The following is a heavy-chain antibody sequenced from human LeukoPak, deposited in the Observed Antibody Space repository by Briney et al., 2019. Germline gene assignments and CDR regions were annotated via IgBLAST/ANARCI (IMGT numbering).Heavy chain of an antibody. V-gene: IGHV3-23*01. Sequence: LAGGSLRLSCAASGFTFSNYGMSWVRQAPGKGLEWVSGIGASGGGTSYADSVKGRFTISRDNSKNTLFLRMNSLRAEDTAVYYCAKQYCAGDCFFDYWGQGTLVTVSS. CDR3: AKQYCAGDCFFDY. J-gene: IGHJ4*02. D-gene: IGHD2-21*02. CDR1: GFTFSNYG. CDR2: IGASGGGT.